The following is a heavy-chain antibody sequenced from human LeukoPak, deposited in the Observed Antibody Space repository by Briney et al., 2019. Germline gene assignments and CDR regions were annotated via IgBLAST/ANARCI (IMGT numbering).Heavy chain of an antibody. D-gene: IGHD3-22*01. J-gene: IGHJ4*02. CDR2: IYSSGST. CDR3: ARVRYYYDGSGNNAYYFDL. Sequence: SETLSLTCTVSGGSINTYYWSWIRRPAGKGLEWIGRIYSSGSTNYNPSLKSRITMSVDMSKNQFSLGLSSVTAADTAVYYCARVRYYYDGSGNNAYYFDLWGQGTLVTVSS. V-gene: IGHV4-4*07. CDR1: GGSINTYY.